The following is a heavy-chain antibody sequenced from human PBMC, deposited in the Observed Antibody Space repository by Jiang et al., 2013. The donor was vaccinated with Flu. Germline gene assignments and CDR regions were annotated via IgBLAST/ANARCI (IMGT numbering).Heavy chain of an antibody. J-gene: IGHJ3*02. CDR3: ARRWEMVRGVIITHDAFDI. D-gene: IGHD3-10*01. CDR1: GGTFSSYT. Sequence: SGAEVKKPGSSVKVSCKASGGTFSSYTISWVRQAPGQRLEWMGWINAGNGNTKYSQKFQGRVTITRDTSASTAYMELSSLRSEDTAVYYCARRWEMVRGVIITHDAFDIWGQGTMVTVSS. V-gene: IGHV1-3*01. CDR2: INAGNGNT.